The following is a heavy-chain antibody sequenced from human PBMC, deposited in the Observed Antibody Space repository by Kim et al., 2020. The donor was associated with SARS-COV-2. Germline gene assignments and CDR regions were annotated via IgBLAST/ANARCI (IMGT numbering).Heavy chain of an antibody. Sequence: KRYSPSLKSRLTITKDTSKNQVVLTMTNMDPVDTATYYCAHRRTIGGVFDPWGQGTLVTVSS. V-gene: IGHV2-5*01. CDR2: K. D-gene: IGHD1-26*01. CDR3: AHRRTIGGVFDP. J-gene: IGHJ5*02.